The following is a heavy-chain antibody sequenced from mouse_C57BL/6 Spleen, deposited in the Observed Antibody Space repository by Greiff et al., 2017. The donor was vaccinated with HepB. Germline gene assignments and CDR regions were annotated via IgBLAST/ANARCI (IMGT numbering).Heavy chain of an antibody. V-gene: IGHV5-9-1*02. CDR1: GFTFSSYA. CDR2: ISSGGDYI. J-gene: IGHJ2*01. CDR3: TRARLTGYYFDY. D-gene: IGHD4-1*01. Sequence: EVKLVESGEGLVKPGGSLKLSCAASGFTFSSYAMSWVRQTPEKRLEWVAYISSGGDYIYYADTLKGRFTISRDNARNTLYLQMSSLKSEDTAMYYCTRARLTGYYFDYWGQGTTLTVSS.